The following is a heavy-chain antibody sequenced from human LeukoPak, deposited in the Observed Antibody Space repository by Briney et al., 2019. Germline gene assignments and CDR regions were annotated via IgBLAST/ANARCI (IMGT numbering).Heavy chain of an antibody. CDR2: ISSSGSTI. Sequence: GGSLRLSCAASGFTFSSYEMNWVRQAPGKGLEWVSYISSSGSTIYYADSVKGRFTISRDNAKNSLYLQMNSLRAEDTAVYYCARALTGYSSSWYVGGYYYGMDVWGQGTTVTVSS. CDR3: ARALTGYSSSWYVGGYYYGMDV. J-gene: IGHJ6*02. V-gene: IGHV3-48*03. D-gene: IGHD6-13*01. CDR1: GFTFSSYE.